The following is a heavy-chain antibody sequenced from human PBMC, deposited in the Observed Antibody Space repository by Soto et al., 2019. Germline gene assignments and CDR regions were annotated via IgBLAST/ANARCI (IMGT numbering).Heavy chain of an antibody. CDR2: IYPSGST. J-gene: IGHJ4*02. Sequence: PSETLSLTCAVSGGSISSGGYSWSWVRQPPGKGLEWIGYIYPSGSTYYNPSLKSRVTISADTSKNQFSLKLSSVTAADTAVYYCARQIDYSTSPVYFDSWGQGTLVTVSS. CDR3: ARQIDYSTSPVYFDS. D-gene: IGHD4-4*01. CDR1: GGSISSGGYS. V-gene: IGHV4-30-2*01.